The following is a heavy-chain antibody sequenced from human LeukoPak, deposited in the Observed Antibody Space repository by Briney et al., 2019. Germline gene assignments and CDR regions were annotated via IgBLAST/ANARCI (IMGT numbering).Heavy chain of an antibody. D-gene: IGHD4-23*01. CDR1: GYTFTSYV. CDR3: ARVDSGGHSDFDYFDY. V-gene: IGHV1-18*01. J-gene: IGHJ4*02. Sequence: ASVKVSCKASGYTFTSYVISWVRQAPGQGLEWMGWISAYNGNTYYSQNPQGRVTMTTDTSTSTAYMELRSPTSDDTAVYYCARVDSGGHSDFDYFDYWGQGTLVTVSS. CDR2: ISAYNGNT.